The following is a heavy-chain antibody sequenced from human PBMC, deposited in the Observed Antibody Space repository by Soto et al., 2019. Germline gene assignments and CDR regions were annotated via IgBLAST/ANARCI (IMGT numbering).Heavy chain of an antibody. D-gene: IGHD5-12*01. CDR3: ARARGGYLLYYYYGMDV. Sequence: PSGNLSPTSNVYGATISSYDWGLIRQPPGKGLEWIGYIYYSGSTNYNPSLKSRVTISVDTSKNQFSLKLSSVTAADTAVYYCARARGGYLLYYYYGMDVWGQGTTVTVSS. CDR1: GATISSYD. CDR2: IYYSGST. J-gene: IGHJ6*02. V-gene: IGHV4-59*01.